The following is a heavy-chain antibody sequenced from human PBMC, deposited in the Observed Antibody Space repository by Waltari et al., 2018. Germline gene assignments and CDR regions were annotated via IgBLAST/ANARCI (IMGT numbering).Heavy chain of an antibody. CDR3: ARDGGCSGGSCYSYYFDY. D-gene: IGHD2-15*01. J-gene: IGHJ4*02. CDR2: IIPIFGTA. Sequence: QVQLVQSGAEVKKPGSSVKVSCKASGGTFSSYAIRWVRQAPGQGLEWMGGIIPIFGTANYAQKFQGRVTITTDESTSTAYMELSSLRSEDTAVYYCARDGGCSGGSCYSYYFDYWGQGTLVTVSS. CDR1: GGTFSSYA. V-gene: IGHV1-69*05.